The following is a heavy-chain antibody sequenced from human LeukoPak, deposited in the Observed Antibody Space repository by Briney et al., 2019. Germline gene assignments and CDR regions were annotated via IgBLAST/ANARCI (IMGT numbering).Heavy chain of an antibody. CDR2: ISSSGSTM. D-gene: IGHD1-14*01. Sequence: GSLRLSCEASGFTFSSYTMNWVRRAPGKGLEWVSSISSSGSTMYYADSVKGRFTISRDNAKNSLSLQMNSLRAEDTAVYYCARSPAGANYYLDVWGKGTTVTISS. CDR3: ARSPAGANYYLDV. CDR1: GFTFSSYT. J-gene: IGHJ6*03. V-gene: IGHV3-48*04.